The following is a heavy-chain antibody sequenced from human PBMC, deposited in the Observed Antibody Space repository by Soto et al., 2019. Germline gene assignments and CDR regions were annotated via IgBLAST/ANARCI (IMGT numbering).Heavy chain of an antibody. J-gene: IGHJ1*01. D-gene: IGHD1-26*01. CDR3: ARDLVGATTEYFQH. CDR2: IYSGGGT. CDR1: GFTVSNNY. Sequence: EVQLVESGGGLVQPGGSLRLSCAASGFTVSNNYMSWVRQAPGKGLEWVSVIYSGGGTYYADSVKGRFTISRDNSKNTLYLQMNSLRAEDTVVYYCARDLVGATTEYFQHWGQGTLVTVSS. V-gene: IGHV3-66*01.